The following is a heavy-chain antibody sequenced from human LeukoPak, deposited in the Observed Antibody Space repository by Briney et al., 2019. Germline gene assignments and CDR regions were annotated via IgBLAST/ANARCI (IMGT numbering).Heavy chain of an antibody. D-gene: IGHD3-10*02. CDR1: GFTFSSYW. Sequence: GGSLRLSCAASGFTFSSYWMSWVRQAPGKGLEWVAAISYDGSNKNYADSVKGRFTISRDNAKNSLYLQMNSLRAEDTAVYYCAELGITMIGGVWGKGTTVTISS. CDR2: ISYDGSNK. J-gene: IGHJ6*03. CDR3: AELGITMIGGV. V-gene: IGHV3-30*18.